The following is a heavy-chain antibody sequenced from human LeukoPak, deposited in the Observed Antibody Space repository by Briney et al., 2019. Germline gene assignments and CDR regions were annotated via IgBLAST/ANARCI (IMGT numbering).Heavy chain of an antibody. CDR3: ARETEDSSGWLHFDY. CDR2: ISAYNGNT. V-gene: IGHV1-18*01. Sequence: ASVKVSCKASGYTFTSYGISWVRQAPGQGLEWMGWISAYNGNTNYAQKLQGRVTMTTDTSTSTAYMELRSLRSDDTAVYYCARETEDSSGWLHFDYWGQGTLVTVSS. J-gene: IGHJ4*02. CDR1: GYTFTSYG. D-gene: IGHD6-19*01.